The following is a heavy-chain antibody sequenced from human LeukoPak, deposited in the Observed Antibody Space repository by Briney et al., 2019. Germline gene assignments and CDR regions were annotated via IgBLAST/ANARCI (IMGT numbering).Heavy chain of an antibody. D-gene: IGHD3-22*01. CDR3: ASEAMKIKHRITMIVVALDY. CDR1: GGTFSSYA. Sequence: SVKVSCKASGGTFSSYAISWVRQAPGQGLEWMGGIIPIFGTANYAQKFQGRVTITTDESTSTAYMELSSLRSEDTAVYYCASEAMKIKHRITMIVVALDYWGQGTLVTVSS. J-gene: IGHJ4*02. V-gene: IGHV1-69*05. CDR2: IIPIFGTA.